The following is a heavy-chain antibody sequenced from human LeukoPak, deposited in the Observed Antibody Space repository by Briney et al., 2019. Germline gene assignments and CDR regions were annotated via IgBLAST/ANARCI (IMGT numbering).Heavy chain of an antibody. Sequence: GGSLRLSCAASGFTFSEYYMSWIGQAPGKGLEWVSYISSSGSTIYYADSVKGRFTISRDNAKNSLYLQMNSLRAEDTAVYYCARVGRIAARPFDYWGQGTLVTVSS. CDR1: GFTFSEYY. CDR3: ARVGRIAARPFDY. CDR2: ISSSGSTI. V-gene: IGHV3-11*04. J-gene: IGHJ4*02. D-gene: IGHD6-6*01.